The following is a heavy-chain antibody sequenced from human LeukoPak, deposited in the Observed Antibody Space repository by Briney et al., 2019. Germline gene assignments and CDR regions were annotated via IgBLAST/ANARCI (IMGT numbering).Heavy chain of an antibody. CDR2: TYYRSKWYN. D-gene: IGHD3-10*01. Sequence: SQTLSLTCAISGDSVSSNSAAWNWIRQSPSRGLEWLGRTYYRSKWYNDSALSVKSRIVINPDIAKSQFSLQLNSVTSEDTAVYYCATRIYGSGSSGFDFWGQGTLVTVSS. J-gene: IGHJ5*01. CDR3: ATRIYGSGSSGFDF. V-gene: IGHV6-1*01. CDR1: GDSVSSNSAA.